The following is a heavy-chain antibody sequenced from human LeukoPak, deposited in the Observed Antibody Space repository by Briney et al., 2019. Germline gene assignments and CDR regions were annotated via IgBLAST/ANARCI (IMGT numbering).Heavy chain of an antibody. J-gene: IGHJ4*02. D-gene: IGHD3-22*01. V-gene: IGHV3-21*01. CDR2: ISSSSSYI. Sequence: GGSLRLSCAASGFTFSSYSMNWVRQAPGKGLEWVSSISSSSSYIYYADSVKGRFTISRDNAKNSLYLQMNSLRAEDTAVYYCARDHDQYYYDSSGYYLYWGQGTLVTVSS. CDR1: GFTFSSYS. CDR3: ARDHDQYYYDSSGYYLY.